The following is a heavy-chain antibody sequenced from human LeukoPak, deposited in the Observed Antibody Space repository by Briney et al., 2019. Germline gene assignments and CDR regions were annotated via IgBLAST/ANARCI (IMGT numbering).Heavy chain of an antibody. CDR1: GFTFDDYA. V-gene: IGHV3-9*01. J-gene: IGHJ4*02. Sequence: PGRSLRLSCAASGFTFDDYAMHWVRQAPGKGLEWVSGISWNSGSIGYADSVKGRFTISRDNAKNSLYLQMNSLRSDDTAVYYCARGYSGYDLKGISDFDYWGQGTLVTVSS. CDR2: ISWNSGSI. D-gene: IGHD5-12*01. CDR3: ARGYSGYDLKGISDFDY.